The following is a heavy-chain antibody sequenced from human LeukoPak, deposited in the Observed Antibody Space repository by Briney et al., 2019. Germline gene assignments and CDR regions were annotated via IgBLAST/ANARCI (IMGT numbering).Heavy chain of an antibody. J-gene: IGHJ6*02. Sequence: GGSLRLSCAASGFTFSSYAMSWVRQAPGKGLEWVSAISGSGGSTYYADSVKGRFTISRDNSKNTLYLQINSLRAEDTAVYYCARGDFWSGYSSHYYYYGMDVWGQGTTVTVSS. V-gene: IGHV3-23*01. CDR1: GFTFSSYA. CDR3: ARGDFWSGYSSHYYYYGMDV. CDR2: ISGSGGST. D-gene: IGHD3-3*01.